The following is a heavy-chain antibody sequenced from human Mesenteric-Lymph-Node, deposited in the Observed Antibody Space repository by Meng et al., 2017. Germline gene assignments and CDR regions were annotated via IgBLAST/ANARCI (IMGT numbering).Heavy chain of an antibody. CDR1: GGSFSGYY. D-gene: IGHD1-1*01. CDR2: INHSGST. Sequence: SETLSLTCAVYGGSFSGYYWSWIRQPPGKGLEWIGEINHSGSTNYNPSLKSRVTISVDTSKNQFSLKLSSVTAADTAVYYCARLVGGTTGEDYWGQGTLVTSPQ. J-gene: IGHJ4*02. CDR3: ARLVGGTTGEDY. V-gene: IGHV4-34*01.